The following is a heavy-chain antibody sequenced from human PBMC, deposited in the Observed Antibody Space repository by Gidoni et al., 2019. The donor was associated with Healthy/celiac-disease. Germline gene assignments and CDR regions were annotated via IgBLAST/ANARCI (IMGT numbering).Heavy chain of an antibody. Sequence: QITLKESGPTLVKPTQTLTLTCTFSGFSLSTSGVGVGWIRQPPGKALEWLALIYWNDDKRYSPSLKSRLTITKDTSKNQVVLTMTNMDPVDTATYYCAHRPPRGGDYGLNWYFDLWGRGTLVTVSS. CDR3: AHRPPRGGDYGLNWYFDL. CDR2: IYWNDDK. J-gene: IGHJ2*01. D-gene: IGHD4-17*01. V-gene: IGHV2-5*01. CDR1: GFSLSTSGVG.